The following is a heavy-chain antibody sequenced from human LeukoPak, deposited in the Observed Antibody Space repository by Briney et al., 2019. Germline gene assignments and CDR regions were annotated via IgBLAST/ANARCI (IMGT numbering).Heavy chain of an antibody. CDR3: ARRGSRGYSYEV. D-gene: IGHD5-18*01. CDR2: IYTSGST. CDR1: GGSISSGSYY. V-gene: IGHV4-61*02. Sequence: SETLSLTCTVSGGSISSGSYYWSWIRQPAGKGLEWIGRIYTSGSTNYNPSLKSRVTISVDTSKNQFSLKLSSVTAADTAMYYCARRGSRGYSYEVWGQGTLVSVSS. J-gene: IGHJ4*02.